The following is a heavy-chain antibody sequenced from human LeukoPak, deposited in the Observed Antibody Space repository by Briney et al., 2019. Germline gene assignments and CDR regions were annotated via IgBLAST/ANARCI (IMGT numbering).Heavy chain of an antibody. CDR1: GFTFSDHG. CDR3: AKRLWGFLFHH. D-gene: IGHD3-16*01. V-gene: IGHV3-23*01. CDR2: ISDSGGST. Sequence: GGSLRLSCEASGFTFSDHGMGWIRRLPGRGLEWVTGISDSGGSTYYAGSVRGRFTVSRDNSQNTLFLQMDSLRVDDTAVYYCAKRLWGFLFHHWGQGVLVTVSS. J-gene: IGHJ4*02.